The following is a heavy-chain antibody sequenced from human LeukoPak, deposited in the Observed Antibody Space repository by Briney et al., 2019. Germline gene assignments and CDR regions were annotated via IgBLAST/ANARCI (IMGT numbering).Heavy chain of an antibody. CDR3: ARAINIAAPGPGY. CDR2: IDHSGST. V-gene: IGHV4-34*01. CDR1: GGSFSGYY. J-gene: IGHJ4*02. D-gene: IGHD6-13*01. Sequence: SETLSLTCAVYGGSFSGYYWSWLRQPPGKGLEWVGEIDHSGSTNYNPSLKSRVTISVDTSKNQFSLKLSSVTAADTAVYYCARAINIAAPGPGYWGQGTLVTVSS.